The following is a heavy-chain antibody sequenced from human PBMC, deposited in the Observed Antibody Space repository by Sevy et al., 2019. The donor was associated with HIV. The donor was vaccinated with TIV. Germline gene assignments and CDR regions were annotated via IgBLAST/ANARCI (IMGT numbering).Heavy chain of an antibody. CDR1: GGSISSYY. CDR2: IYYSGST. CDR3: ARLGGYYDFWSGYYTDGGFDY. V-gene: IGHV4-59*01. Sequence: SETLSLTCTVSGGSISSYYWSWIRQPPGKGLEWIGYIYYSGSTNYNPSLKSRVTISVDTSKNQFSLKLSSVTAADTAVYYCARLGGYYDFWSGYYTDGGFDYWGQGTLVTVSS. D-gene: IGHD3-3*01. J-gene: IGHJ4*02.